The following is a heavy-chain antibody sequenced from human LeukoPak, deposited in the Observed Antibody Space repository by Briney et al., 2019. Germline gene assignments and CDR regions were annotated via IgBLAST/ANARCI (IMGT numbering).Heavy chain of an antibody. Sequence: GRSLRLSCAASGFTFSSYAMHWVRQAPGKGLERVAVISYDGSNKYYADSVKGRFTISRDNSKNTLYLQMNSLRAEDTAVYYCARSRQLWFDYFDYWGQGTLVTVSS. CDR2: ISYDGSNK. J-gene: IGHJ4*02. CDR3: ARSRQLWFDYFDY. D-gene: IGHD5-18*01. CDR1: GFTFSSYA. V-gene: IGHV3-30-3*01.